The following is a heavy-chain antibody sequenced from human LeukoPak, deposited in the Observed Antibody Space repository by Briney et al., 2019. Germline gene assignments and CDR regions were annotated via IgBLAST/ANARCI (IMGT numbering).Heavy chain of an antibody. Sequence: SETLSLTCTVSGGSISSSSYYWGWIRQPPGKGLEWIGSIYYSGSTYYNPSLKSRVTISVDTSKNQFSLKLSSVTAADTAVYYCARDQAAAFDYWGQGTLVAVSS. V-gene: IGHV4-39*07. CDR2: IYYSGST. D-gene: IGHD6-13*01. CDR1: GGSISSSSYY. CDR3: ARDQAAAFDY. J-gene: IGHJ4*02.